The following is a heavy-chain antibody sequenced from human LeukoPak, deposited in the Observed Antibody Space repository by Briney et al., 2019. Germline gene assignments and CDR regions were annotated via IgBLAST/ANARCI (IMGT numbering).Heavy chain of an antibody. Sequence: PGGSLRLSCEASGFTFSDYSMNWVRQAPGKGLEWLSYISSTSTTIYYADSVKGRFTISRDNAKNSLYLQMNSLRAEDTAVYYCARRDSGGSGSYLIDYWGQGTLVTVSS. V-gene: IGHV3-48*01. J-gene: IGHJ4*02. D-gene: IGHD3-10*01. CDR2: ISSTSTTI. CDR1: GFTFSDYS. CDR3: ARRDSGGSGSYLIDY.